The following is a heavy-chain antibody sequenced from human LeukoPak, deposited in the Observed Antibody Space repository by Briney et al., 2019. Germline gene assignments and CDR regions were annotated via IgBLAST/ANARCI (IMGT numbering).Heavy chain of an antibody. CDR1: GGSISSSSYY. CDR2: IYYSGST. Sequence: SETLSLTCTVSGGSISSSSYYWGWIRQPPGKGLEWIGSIYYSGSTYYNPSLKSRVTISVDTSKNQFSLKLSSVTAADTAVYYCARLYRWEPSNWFDPWGQGTLVTVSS. D-gene: IGHD1-26*01. V-gene: IGHV4-39*01. J-gene: IGHJ5*02. CDR3: ARLYRWEPSNWFDP.